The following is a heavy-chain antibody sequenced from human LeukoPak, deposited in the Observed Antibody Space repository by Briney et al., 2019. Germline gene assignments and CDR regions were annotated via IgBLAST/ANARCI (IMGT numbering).Heavy chain of an antibody. J-gene: IGHJ3*02. CDR2: ISWNSGSI. Sequence: PGGSLRLSCAASGFTFDDYAMHWVRQAPGKGLEWVSGISWNSGSIGYADSVKGRFTISRDNAKNSLYLQMNSLRAEDMALYYCAKDMYGAFDIWGQGTMVTVSS. V-gene: IGHV3-9*03. D-gene: IGHD2-8*01. CDR3: AKDMYGAFDI. CDR1: GFTFDDYA.